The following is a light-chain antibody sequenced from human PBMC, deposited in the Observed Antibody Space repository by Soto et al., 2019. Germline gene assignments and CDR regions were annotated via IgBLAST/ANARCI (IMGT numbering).Light chain of an antibody. V-gene: IGKV3-20*01. Sequence: EIVLTQSPGTLPLSPGERATLSCRASQSVSSTYLAWYQQQRGQAPRLLIYGGSSRATGIPDRLSGSGSGTDVSLTINLLSPEHFAVYFCHYQKCGLYTVSPVYTFGHADKVEIK. CDR3: HYQKCGLYTVSPVYT. CDR1: QSVSSTY. J-gene: IGKJ2*01. CDR2: GGS.